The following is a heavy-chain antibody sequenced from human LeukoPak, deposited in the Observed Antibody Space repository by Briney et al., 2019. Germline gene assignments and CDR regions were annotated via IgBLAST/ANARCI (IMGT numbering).Heavy chain of an antibody. CDR3: ARDPLYYYDSSGYAVDY. Sequence: SETLSLICTVSGGSISRYYWSRIRQPAGKGLEWIGRIYTSGSTNYNPSLKSRVTMSVDTSKNQFSLKLSSVTAADTAVYYCARDPLYYYDSSGYAVDYWGQGTLVTVSS. D-gene: IGHD3-22*01. V-gene: IGHV4-4*07. CDR2: IYTSGST. CDR1: GGSISRYY. J-gene: IGHJ4*02.